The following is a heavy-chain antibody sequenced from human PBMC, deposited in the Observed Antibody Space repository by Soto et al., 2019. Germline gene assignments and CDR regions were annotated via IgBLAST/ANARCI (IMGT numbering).Heavy chain of an antibody. J-gene: IGHJ4*02. CDR2: TRNRVNSFST. V-gene: IGHV3-72*01. Sequence: VQVEDSGGGLVLPGGSLRLSCAVSVVSEFIFSDKYIDWVRHAPGKGLEWVGRTRNRVNSFSTAYAASAQGRFTISRDDSKNTVYLQMNSLKTEDTAVYYCSRVDPSANSPDYWGQGTLVTVSS. CDR3: SRVDPSANSPDY. D-gene: IGHD2-15*01. CDR1: VVSEFIFSDKY.